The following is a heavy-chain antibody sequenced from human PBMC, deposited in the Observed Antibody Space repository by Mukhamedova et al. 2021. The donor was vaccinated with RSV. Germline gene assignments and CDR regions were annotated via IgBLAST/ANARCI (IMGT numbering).Heavy chain of an antibody. Sequence: GKGLEWIGRIYTSGSTNYNPSLKSRVTISVDTSKNQFSLRLGSVTAADTAVYYCASKPTDSGAFDIWGQGTMVTVSS. CDR2: IYTSGST. J-gene: IGHJ3*02. CDR3: ASKPTDSGAFDI. V-gene: IGHV4-61*02.